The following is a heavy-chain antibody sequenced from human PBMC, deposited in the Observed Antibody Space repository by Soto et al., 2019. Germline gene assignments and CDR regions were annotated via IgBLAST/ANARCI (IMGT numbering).Heavy chain of an antibody. CDR3: ARWPRGDKVDY. D-gene: IGHD3-16*01. CDR1: GCSISSGDYY. V-gene: IGHV4-30-4*01. CDR2: IYNRGST. J-gene: IGHJ4*02. Sequence: QVQLQEPGPRLVEPSQTLSLTCTVSGCSISSGDYYWSWIRQPPGTGLEWIGHIYNRGSTYSNPCLKRRVTISVDMAKNQFSQKLSSVTAADTAVYYCARWPRGDKVDYWGQGTLVTVSS.